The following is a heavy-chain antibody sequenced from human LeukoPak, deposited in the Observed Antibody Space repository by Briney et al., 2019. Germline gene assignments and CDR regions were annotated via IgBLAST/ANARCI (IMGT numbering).Heavy chain of an antibody. Sequence: GGSLRLSCAASGFTFSSYAMSWVRQAPGKGLEWVSGISGSGGSTKYADSVKGRFTISRDNSKNTWYLQMNSLRAEDTAVYYCAKEGGIAARLDDYWGQGTLVTVSS. D-gene: IGHD6-6*01. CDR1: GFTFSSYA. CDR3: AKEGGIAARLDDY. CDR2: ISGSGGST. V-gene: IGHV3-23*01. J-gene: IGHJ4*02.